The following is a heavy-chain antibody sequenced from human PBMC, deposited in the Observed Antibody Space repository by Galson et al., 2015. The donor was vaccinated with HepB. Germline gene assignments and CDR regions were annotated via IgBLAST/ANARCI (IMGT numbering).Heavy chain of an antibody. CDR1: GFTFSAYS. V-gene: IGHV3-48*01. J-gene: IGHJ5*02. Sequence: SLRLSCAASGFTFSAYSMNWVRQAPGKGLEWVSYISSSTSSTHYADPVKGRFTISRDNSKNTLYLQMNSLRAEDTAVYYCARDRDAYYDFWSGYYSSWFDPWGQGTLVTVSS. CDR3: ARDRDAYYDFWSGYYSSWFDP. CDR2: ISSSTSST. D-gene: IGHD3-3*01.